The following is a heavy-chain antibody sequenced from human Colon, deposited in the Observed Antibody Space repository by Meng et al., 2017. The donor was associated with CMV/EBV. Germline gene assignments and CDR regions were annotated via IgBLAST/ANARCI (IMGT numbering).Heavy chain of an antibody. V-gene: IGHV4-59*01. Sequence: GSLRLSCTVSGGSMSGYYWNWIRQPPGKGLEWIGYTYYSGSTKFNPSLKSRVTISIDTSKNQFSLKLSSVTAADTAVYYCARDNYDLWSGYFTDWGQGILVTVSS. CDR2: TYYSGST. J-gene: IGHJ4*02. CDR1: GGSMSGYY. D-gene: IGHD3/OR15-3a*01. CDR3: ARDNYDLWSGYFTD.